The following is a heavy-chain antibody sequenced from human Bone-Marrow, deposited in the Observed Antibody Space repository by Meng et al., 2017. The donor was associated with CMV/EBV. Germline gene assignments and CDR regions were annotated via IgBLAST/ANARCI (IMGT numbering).Heavy chain of an antibody. D-gene: IGHD6-13*01. CDR1: GFTFSSYG. CDR3: TKDLAAYSSSWYSFGPSSYYYYGMDG. V-gene: IGHV3-30*02. CDR2: IRYDGNNK. Sequence: GESLKISCAASGFTFSSYGMHWVRQAPGKGLEWVAFIRYDGNNKYYADSVKGRFTIFRDNSKNTLYLQMNSLRAEDTAVYYCTKDLAAYSSSWYSFGPSSYYYYGMDGWGQGTTVTVSS. J-gene: IGHJ6*02.